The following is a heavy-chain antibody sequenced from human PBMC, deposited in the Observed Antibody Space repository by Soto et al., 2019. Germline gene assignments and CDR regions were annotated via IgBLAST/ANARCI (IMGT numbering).Heavy chain of an antibody. V-gene: IGHV4-4*02. CDR2: IYHSGRT. Sequence: SQTLSLTCAVSAGSLSSSNWWTWVRQPPGKGLEWIGEIYHSGRTNYNPSLKSRVSISVDKSKNQYSLQLSSVTAADTAVYYCASLGVEPAARGVYWGRGTLVPVSS. CDR1: AGSLSSSNW. CDR3: ASLGVEPAARGVY. D-gene: IGHD2-2*01. J-gene: IGHJ4*02.